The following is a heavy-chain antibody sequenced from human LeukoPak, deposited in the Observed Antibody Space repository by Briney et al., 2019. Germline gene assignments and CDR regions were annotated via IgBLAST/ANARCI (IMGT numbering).Heavy chain of an antibody. D-gene: IGHD5-24*01. V-gene: IGHV3-23*01. CDR1: GFTFSSYA. CDR2: ISGSGGST. J-gene: IGHJ4*02. Sequence: GGPLRLSCAASGFTFSSYAMSWVRQAPGKGLEWVSAISGSGGSTYYADSVKGRFTISRDNSKNTLYLQMNSLRAEDTAVYYCAKSTEIPYYFDYWGQGTLVTVSS. CDR3: AKSTEIPYYFDY.